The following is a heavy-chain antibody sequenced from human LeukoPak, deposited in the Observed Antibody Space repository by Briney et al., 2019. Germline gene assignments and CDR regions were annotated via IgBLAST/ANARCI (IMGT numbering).Heavy chain of an antibody. D-gene: IGHD3-22*01. V-gene: IGHV4-34*01. Sequence: SETLSLTCAVYGGSFSGYYWSWIRQPPGKGLEWIGEINHSGSTNYNPSLKSRVTISVDTSKKQFSLKLSSVTAADTAVYCCVTYYFDSSGPKKNYWGQGTLVTDSS. CDR3: VTYYFDSSGPKKNY. CDR1: GGSFSGYY. J-gene: IGHJ4*02. CDR2: INHSGST.